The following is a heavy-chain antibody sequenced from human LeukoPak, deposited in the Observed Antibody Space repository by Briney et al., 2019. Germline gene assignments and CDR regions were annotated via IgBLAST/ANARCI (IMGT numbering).Heavy chain of an antibody. CDR3: VSFYETY. CDR1: GNYW. CDR2: INGDGSWT. V-gene: IGHV3-74*01. D-gene: IGHD2-2*01. J-gene: IGHJ4*02. Sequence: GGSLRLSCAASGNYWMHWVRQAPGKGLVWVSHINGDGSWTTYADSVKGRFTISKGNAKNTVYLQMNNLRAEDTAVYYCVSFYETYWGRGTLVTVSS.